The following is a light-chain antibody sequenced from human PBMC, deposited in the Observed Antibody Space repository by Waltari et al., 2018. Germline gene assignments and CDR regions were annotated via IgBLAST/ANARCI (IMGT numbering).Light chain of an antibody. J-gene: IGLJ2*01. V-gene: IGLV2-14*01. CDR2: QVT. CDR1: TTDIGTYDY. CDR3: SSYTDSTTVV. Sequence: QSALTQPASVSGSPGQSITISCSGSTTDIGTYDYLSWYQQYPGKAPKLILYQVTIRPSVVSNRFSGSKSGNTASLTISGLQTDDEAIYYCSSYTDSTTVVFGGGTVVTVL.